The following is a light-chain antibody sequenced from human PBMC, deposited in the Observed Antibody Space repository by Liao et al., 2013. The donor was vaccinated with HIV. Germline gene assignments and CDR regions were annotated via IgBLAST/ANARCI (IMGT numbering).Light chain of an antibody. CDR3: QAWDRNTAI. J-gene: IGLJ2*01. CDR2: YDS. CDR1: DIESKS. V-gene: IGLV3-21*01. Sequence: SYELTQPPSVSVAPGKTAKIACSGDDIESKSVHWYQQKPGQAPVVVMSYDSDRPSGIPERVSGSNSGNTATLTISGTQPTDEADYYCQAWDRNTAIFGGGTKLTVL.